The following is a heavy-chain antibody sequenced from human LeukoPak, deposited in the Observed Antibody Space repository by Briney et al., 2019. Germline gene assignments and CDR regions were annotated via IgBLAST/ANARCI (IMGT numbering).Heavy chain of an antibody. J-gene: IGHJ5*02. Sequence: GGSLRLSCAASGFTFSSYGMHWVRQAPGKGLEWVSYISSSSSTIYYADSVKGRFTISRDNAKNSLYLQMNSLRAEDTAVYYCARGRGTTGTTRGKYNWFDPWGQGTLVTVSS. CDR1: GFTFSSYG. V-gene: IGHV3-48*01. CDR3: ARGRGTTGTTRGKYNWFDP. CDR2: ISSSSSTI. D-gene: IGHD1-1*01.